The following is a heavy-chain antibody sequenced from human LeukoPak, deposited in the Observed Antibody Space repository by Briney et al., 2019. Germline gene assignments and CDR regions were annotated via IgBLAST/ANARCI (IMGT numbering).Heavy chain of an antibody. J-gene: IGHJ4*02. V-gene: IGHV3-23*01. CDR2: ISGSGGST. Sequence: GGSLRLSCAASGFTFSSYAMSWVRQAPGKGLEWVSAISGSGGSTYYADSVKGRFTISRDNSKNTLSLQMNSLRAEDTAVYYCASHYGSGSYSLRYFDYWGQGTLVTVSS. D-gene: IGHD3-10*01. CDR3: ASHYGSGSYSLRYFDY. CDR1: GFTFSSYA.